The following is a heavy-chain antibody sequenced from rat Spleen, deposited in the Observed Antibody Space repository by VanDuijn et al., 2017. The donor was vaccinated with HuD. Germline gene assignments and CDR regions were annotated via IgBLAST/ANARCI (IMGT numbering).Heavy chain of an antibody. CDR3: ARHEVITTRGYFDY. Sequence: EVQLVESGGGLVQPGRSLKLSCAASGFTFSNYDMAWVRQAPTKGLEWVASISTSGGITYYRDSVKGRFTVSRDNAKSTLYLQMDSLRSEDTATYYCARHEVITTRGYFDYWGQGVMVTVSS. D-gene: IGHD1-10*01. CDR2: ISTSGGIT. V-gene: IGHV5-25*01. CDR1: GFTFSNYD. J-gene: IGHJ2*01.